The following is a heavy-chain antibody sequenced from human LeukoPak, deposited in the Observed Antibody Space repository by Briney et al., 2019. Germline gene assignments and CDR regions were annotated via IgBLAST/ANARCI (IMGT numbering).Heavy chain of an antibody. V-gene: IGHV4-38-2*02. D-gene: IGHD3-10*01. J-gene: IGHJ6*03. CDR1: GYSISSGYY. Sequence: SETLSLTCTVSGYSISSGYYWGWIRQPPGKGLEWIGSIYHSGSTNYNPSLKSRVTISVDTSKNQFSLKLSSVTAADTAVYYCARAYLGVTMVRGAEKNYYYYYYMDVWGKGTTVTVSS. CDR2: IYHSGST. CDR3: ARAYLGVTMVRGAEKNYYYYYYMDV.